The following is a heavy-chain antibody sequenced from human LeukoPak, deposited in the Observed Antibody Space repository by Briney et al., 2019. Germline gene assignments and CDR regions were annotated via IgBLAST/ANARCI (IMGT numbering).Heavy chain of an antibody. V-gene: IGHV3-9*01. D-gene: IGHD3-10*01. J-gene: IGHJ6*03. CDR2: INWNSGTI. CDR1: GFTFDDFA. CDR3: VKEGEMGQNYYGSGRYYHYMDV. Sequence: PGRSLRLSCAASGFTFDDFAMHWVRQAPGKGLEWVSGINWNSGTIAYAVSVKGRFTISRDNAKNSLYLQMNSLRADDTALYYCVKEGEMGQNYYGSGRYYHYMDVWGKGTMVTVSS.